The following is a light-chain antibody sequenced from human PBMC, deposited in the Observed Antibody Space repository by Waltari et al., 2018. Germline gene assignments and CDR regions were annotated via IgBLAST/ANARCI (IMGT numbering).Light chain of an antibody. J-gene: IGLJ3*02. CDR2: EVT. CDR3: YSSAMSAFVV. Sequence: QSALTQPASVSGSPGPSITIPCTGTSSDLGSYNFVSCYQHHPGKAPKLILYEVTKRPSGVSDRFSGSKSGNTASLTISGLQAEDDADYYCYSSAMSAFVVFGGGTKLTVL. CDR1: SSDLGSYNF. V-gene: IGLV2-23*02.